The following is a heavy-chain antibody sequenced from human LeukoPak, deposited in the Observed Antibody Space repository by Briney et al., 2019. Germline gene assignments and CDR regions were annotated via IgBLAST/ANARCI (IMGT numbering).Heavy chain of an antibody. CDR1: GFTFSSYE. Sequence: PGGSLRLSCAASGFTFSSYEMNWVRQAPGKGLEWVSYISSSGSTIYYADSAKGRFTISRDNAKNSLYLQMNSLRAEDTAVYYCARDQLWAFDIWGQGTMVTVSS. CDR2: ISSSGSTI. J-gene: IGHJ3*02. D-gene: IGHD3-16*01. V-gene: IGHV3-48*03. CDR3: ARDQLWAFDI.